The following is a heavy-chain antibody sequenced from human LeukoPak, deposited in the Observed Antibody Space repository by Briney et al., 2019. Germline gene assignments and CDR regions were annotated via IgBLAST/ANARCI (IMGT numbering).Heavy chain of an antibody. J-gene: IGHJ4*02. CDR2: IYYSGTTST. D-gene: IGHD5-24*01. V-gene: IGHV4-59*01. Sequence: SETLSPTCTVSGDSISSYYWSWIRQPPGKELEWIGYIYYSGTTSTNYNPSLKSRVTISVDTSKNQFSLKLSSVTAADTALYYCARSRDGYNYIEYWGQGTLVTVSS. CDR3: ARSRDGYNYIEY. CDR1: GDSISSYY.